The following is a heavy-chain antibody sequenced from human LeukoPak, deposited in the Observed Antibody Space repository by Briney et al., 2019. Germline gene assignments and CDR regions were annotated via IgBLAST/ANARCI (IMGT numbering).Heavy chain of an antibody. V-gene: IGHV1-46*01. D-gene: IGHD4-17*01. CDR2: INPSGGST. Sequence: ASVKVSCKASGGTFSSYAISWVRQAPGQGLEWMGIINPSGGSTSYAQKFQGRVTMTRDTSTSTVYMELSSLRSEDTAVYYCARGDYGERYYFDYWGQGTLVTVSS. CDR3: ARGDYGERYYFDY. J-gene: IGHJ4*02. CDR1: GGTFSSYA.